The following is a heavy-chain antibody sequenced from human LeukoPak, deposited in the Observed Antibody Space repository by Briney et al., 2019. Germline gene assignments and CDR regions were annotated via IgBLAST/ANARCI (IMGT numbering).Heavy chain of an antibody. J-gene: IGHJ3*02. CDR3: ARGLTTGLDAFDI. Sequence: GGSLRLSCAASGFTFSSYEMNWVRQAPGKGLEWVSYISSSGSTIYYADSVKGRFTISRDNAKNTLYLQMNSLRAEDTAVYYCARGLTTGLDAFDIWGQGTMVTVSS. V-gene: IGHV3-48*03. D-gene: IGHD4-17*01. CDR1: GFTFSSYE. CDR2: ISSSGSTI.